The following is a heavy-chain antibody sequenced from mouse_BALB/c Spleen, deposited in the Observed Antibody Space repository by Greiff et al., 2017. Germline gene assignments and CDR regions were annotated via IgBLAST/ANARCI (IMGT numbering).Heavy chain of an antibody. V-gene: IGHV5-6-3*01. CDR1: GFTFSSYG. Sequence: DVHLVESGGGLVQPGGSLKLSCAASGFTFSSYGMSWVRQTPDKRLELVATINSNGGSTYYPDSVKGRFTISRDNAKNTLYLQMSSLKSEDTAMYYCARATAWFAYWGQGTLVTVSA. D-gene: IGHD1-1*01. CDR3: ARATAWFAY. J-gene: IGHJ3*01. CDR2: INSNGGST.